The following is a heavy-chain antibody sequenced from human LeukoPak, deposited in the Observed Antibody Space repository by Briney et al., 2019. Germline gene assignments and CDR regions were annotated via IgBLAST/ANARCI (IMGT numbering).Heavy chain of an antibody. CDR1: GYTFTGYY. D-gene: IGHD3-9*01. CDR3: ARKYDILTGYDNWFDP. V-gene: IGHV1-2*02. Sequence: ASVKVSCKASGYTFTGYYMHWVRQAPGQGLEWTGWINPNTGATKYAEKFQGRVTMTGDTSISTGYMELSSLRSDDTAVYFCARKYDILTGYDNWFDPWGQGTLVTVSS. CDR2: INPNTGAT. J-gene: IGHJ5*02.